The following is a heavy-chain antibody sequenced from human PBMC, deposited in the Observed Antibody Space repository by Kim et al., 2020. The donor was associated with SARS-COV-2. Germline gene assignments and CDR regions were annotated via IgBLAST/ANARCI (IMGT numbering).Heavy chain of an antibody. J-gene: IGHJ3*01. D-gene: IGHD1-1*01. CDR3: AKVALLGTILTDAFDL. V-gene: IGHV1-3*01. Sequence: KFQRRVTITRDTSASTAYMELSSLTSEDTAIYYCAKVALLGTILTDAFDLWGQGTMVTVS.